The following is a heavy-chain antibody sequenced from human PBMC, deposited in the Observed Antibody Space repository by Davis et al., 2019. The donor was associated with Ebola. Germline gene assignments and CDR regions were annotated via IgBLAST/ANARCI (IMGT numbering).Heavy chain of an antibody. Sequence: HTGGSLRLSCAASGFTLSNYWMYWVRQVPGKGLMWVSRIDSDGSNRKYADSVKGRFTISRDDSKSTLYLQMNSLRAEDTGVYYCARDIFTNAEYLDHWGQGTLVTVSS. J-gene: IGHJ1*01. CDR3: ARDIFTNAEYLDH. CDR1: GFTLSNYW. D-gene: IGHD2-21*01. CDR2: IDSDGSNR. V-gene: IGHV3-74*01.